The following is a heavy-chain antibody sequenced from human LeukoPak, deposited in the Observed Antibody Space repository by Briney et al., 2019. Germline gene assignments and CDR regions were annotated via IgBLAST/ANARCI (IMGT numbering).Heavy chain of an antibody. Sequence: PGGSLRLSCAASGFPFNSYAMGWVRQAPGKGLDWVSIMSDTGAHKFYADSVKGRFIISRDNSKNMVYLQMNSLRAEDTAVYYCARQDRPVSGGPEDYWGQGTLVTVSS. D-gene: IGHD3-10*02. V-gene: IGHV3-23*01. J-gene: IGHJ4*02. CDR2: MSDTGAHK. CDR3: ARQDRPVSGGPEDY. CDR1: GFPFNSYA.